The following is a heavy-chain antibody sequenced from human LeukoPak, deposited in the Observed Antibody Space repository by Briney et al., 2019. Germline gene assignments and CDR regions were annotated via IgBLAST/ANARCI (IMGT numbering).Heavy chain of an antibody. J-gene: IGHJ4*02. Sequence: GGSLRLSCAASGFTFSSYSMNWVRQAPGKGLEWVSYISSSGSTIYYADSVKGRFTISRDNAKNSLYLQMNSLRAEDTAVYYCARVRLLAVDYWGQGTLVTVSS. D-gene: IGHD3-3*01. CDR3: ARVRLLAVDY. CDR2: ISSSGSTI. V-gene: IGHV3-48*04. CDR1: GFTFSSYS.